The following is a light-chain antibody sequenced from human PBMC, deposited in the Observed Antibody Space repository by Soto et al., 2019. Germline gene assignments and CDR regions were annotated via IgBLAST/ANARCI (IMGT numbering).Light chain of an antibody. J-gene: IGKJ4*01. V-gene: IGKV3-11*01. Sequence: EIVLTQSPATVSLSPGERVTLSCRASQSVSTFLAWYQQKPGQAPRLLIYDASNRATGIPARFSGSGSGTDFILTISSPEPEDFAVYYCQQRSNWPLTFGGGTKVEIK. CDR3: QQRSNWPLT. CDR2: DAS. CDR1: QSVSTF.